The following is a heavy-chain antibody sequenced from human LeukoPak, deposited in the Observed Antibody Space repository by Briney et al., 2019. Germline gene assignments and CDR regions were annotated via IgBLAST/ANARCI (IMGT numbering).Heavy chain of an antibody. D-gene: IGHD2-2*01. CDR2: IYYSGSTSGST. J-gene: IGHJ6*02. V-gene: IGHV4-59*08. Sequence: GSLRLSCAASGFTVSSNYMSWIRQPPGKGLEWIGYIYYSGSTSGSTNYNPSLKSRVTISVDTSKNQFSLKLSSVTAADTAVYYCARHGPAARVYYYGMDVWGQGTTVTVSS. CDR3: ARHGPAARVYYYGMDV. CDR1: GFTVSSNY.